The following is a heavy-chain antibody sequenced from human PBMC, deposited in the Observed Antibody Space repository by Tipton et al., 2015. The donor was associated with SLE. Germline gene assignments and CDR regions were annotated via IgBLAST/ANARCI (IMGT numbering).Heavy chain of an antibody. D-gene: IGHD7-27*01. CDR3: ARGTNWGSYFDY. J-gene: IGHJ4*02. CDR2: ISGSGDST. V-gene: IGHV3-23*01. CDR1: GFTFSSYA. Sequence: SLRLSCAASGFTFSSYAMSWVRQAPGEGLEWVSAISGSGDSTYYADSVKGRFTISRDNSKNTLYLQMNSLRAEDTAVYYCARGTNWGSYFDYWGQGTLVTVSS.